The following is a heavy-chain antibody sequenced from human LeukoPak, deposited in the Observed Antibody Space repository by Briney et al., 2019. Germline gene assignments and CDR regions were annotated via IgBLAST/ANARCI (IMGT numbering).Heavy chain of an antibody. CDR3: VTGRGDL. CDR1: GFKFDDYW. V-gene: IGHV3-7*01. CDR2: TKQDGSEK. J-gene: IGHJ5*02. Sequence: PGGSLRLSCTASGFKFDDYWMNWVRQTPGKGLEWVAITKQDGSEKFYVDSVKGRFIISRDNAKNSLTLQMNSVRAEDTGVYYCVTGRGDLWGQGTQVTVSS.